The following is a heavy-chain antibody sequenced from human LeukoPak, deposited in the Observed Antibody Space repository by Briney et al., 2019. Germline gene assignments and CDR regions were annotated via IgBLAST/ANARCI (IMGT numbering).Heavy chain of an antibody. CDR3: ARHKGTEVAIRPLPDH. D-gene: IGHD5-12*01. J-gene: IGHJ4*02. CDR1: GASINNFNYY. V-gene: IGHV4-39*01. CDR2: INYSGAT. Sequence: PSETLSLTCTVSGASINNFNYYWGWVRQPPGKGLEWIGSINYSGATYYNASLKSRVTISVDTSENQLSLQVNSVTAADTAVYYCARHKGTEVAIRPLPDHWGQGPLVSVSS.